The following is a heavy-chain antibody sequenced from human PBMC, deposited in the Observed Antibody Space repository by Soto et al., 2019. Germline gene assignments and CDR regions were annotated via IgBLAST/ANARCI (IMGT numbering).Heavy chain of an antibody. CDR1: GGSISGYY. D-gene: IGHD2-15*01. CDR3: ARARLVVAGTFPMKDTWFDP. J-gene: IGHJ5*02. CDR2: IFYSGRS. Sequence: QVQLQESGPRLVKPSETLSLTCSVSGGSISGYYWSWIRQPPGKGLEWIGYIFYSGRSYYNPSLKSRVTISVDTSNNQFSLKLISVTAADTAVYYCARARLVVAGTFPMKDTWFDPWGQGTLVTVSS. V-gene: IGHV4-59*01.